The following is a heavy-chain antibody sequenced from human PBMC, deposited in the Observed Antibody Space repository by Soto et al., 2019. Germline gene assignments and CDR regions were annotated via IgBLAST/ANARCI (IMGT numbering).Heavy chain of an antibody. Sequence: QVQLVQSGAEVKEPGASVKVSCKASGYTFNTYDIYWMRQATGQGLEWMGWMNPYNGNTGYAQKFQGRVSVTRYTSLSTVYMELRGLRRDDTAVYYCARRKERSGPHYFDYWGQGSQVTVSS. CDR3: ARRKERSGPHYFDY. J-gene: IGHJ4*02. CDR1: GYTFNTYD. D-gene: IGHD6-25*01. V-gene: IGHV1-8*01. CDR2: MNPYNGNT.